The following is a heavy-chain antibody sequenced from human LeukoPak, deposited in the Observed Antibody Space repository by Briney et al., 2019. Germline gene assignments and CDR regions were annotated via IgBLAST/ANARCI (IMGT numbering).Heavy chain of an antibody. CDR1: GGSISSYY. D-gene: IGHD2-2*01. Sequence: SETLSLTCTDSGGSISSYYWSWIRQPAGKGLEWIGRIYTSGSTNYNPSLKSRVTMSVDTSRNQFSMKLSSVTAADTAVYYCARDGRVGSFDYWGQGILVTVSS. V-gene: IGHV4-4*07. CDR2: IYTSGST. J-gene: IGHJ4*02. CDR3: ARDGRVGSFDY.